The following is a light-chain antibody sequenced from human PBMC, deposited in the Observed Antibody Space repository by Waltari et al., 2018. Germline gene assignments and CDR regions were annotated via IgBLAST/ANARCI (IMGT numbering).Light chain of an antibody. Sequence: QSVVTQPPSASGTPGQRVTISCSGSNFNIGSNSVYWFQQLPGAAPKLLIYDNDQRPSGVPDRFSASKSGTSASLAISALQSGDEADYYCATWEGSQRVFGTGTKVTVL. CDR2: DND. CDR1: NFNIGSNS. V-gene: IGLV1-44*01. CDR3: ATWEGSQRV. J-gene: IGLJ1*01.